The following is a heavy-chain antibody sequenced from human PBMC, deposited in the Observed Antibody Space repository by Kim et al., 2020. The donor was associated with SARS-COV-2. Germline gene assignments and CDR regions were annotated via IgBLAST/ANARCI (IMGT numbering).Heavy chain of an antibody. V-gene: IGHV3-66*01. J-gene: IGHJ4*02. CDR3: GGLTAVADSRFDY. Sequence: YQNNVKGRFSISRDTAKNTVFLQMDTLGAEDTEIYYCGGLTAVADSRFDYWGQGSLVTVSS. D-gene: IGHD5-18*01.